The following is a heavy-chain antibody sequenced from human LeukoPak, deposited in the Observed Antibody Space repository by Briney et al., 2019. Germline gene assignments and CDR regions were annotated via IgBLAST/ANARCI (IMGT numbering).Heavy chain of an antibody. V-gene: IGHV3-7*01. J-gene: IGHJ6*04. D-gene: IGHD3-10*02. CDR2: IKPDGSEI. Sequence: PGGSLRLSCAASGFSFSRYWMSWVRQAPVRGLKWVANIKPDGSEIYYVDSVKGRFTISRDNAKNSLYLQMNSLRAEDTAVYYCAELGITMIGGVWGKGTTVTISS. CDR3: AELGITMIGGV. CDR1: GFSFSRYW.